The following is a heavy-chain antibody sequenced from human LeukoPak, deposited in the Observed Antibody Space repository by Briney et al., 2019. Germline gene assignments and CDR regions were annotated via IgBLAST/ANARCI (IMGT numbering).Heavy chain of an antibody. CDR2: INPSGGST. D-gene: IGHD2-2*02. CDR3: ARALNSIPLGEYYYYYGMAV. CDR1: GYTFTSYY. J-gene: IGHJ6*04. Sequence: ASVKVSCKASGYTFTSYYMHWVRQAPGQGLEWMGIINPSGGSTSYAQRFQGRVTMTRDTSTSTVYMELSSLRSEDTAVYYCARALNSIPLGEYYYYYGMAVWGKGTTVPVSS. V-gene: IGHV1-46*01.